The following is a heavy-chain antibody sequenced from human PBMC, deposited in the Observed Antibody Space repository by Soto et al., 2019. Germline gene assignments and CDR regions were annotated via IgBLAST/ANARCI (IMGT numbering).Heavy chain of an antibody. J-gene: IGHJ4*02. CDR3: ARLRCSGGSCYSGKPQRFDY. Sequence: SETLSLTCTVSGGSISSSSYYWGWIRQPPGKGLEWIGSIYYSGSTYYNPSLKGGVTMSVDTSKNQFSLKLSSLTAADTAVYYCARLRCSGGSCYSGKPQRFDYWGQGTLVTVSS. CDR2: IYYSGST. D-gene: IGHD2-15*01. CDR1: GGSISSSSYY. V-gene: IGHV4-39*01.